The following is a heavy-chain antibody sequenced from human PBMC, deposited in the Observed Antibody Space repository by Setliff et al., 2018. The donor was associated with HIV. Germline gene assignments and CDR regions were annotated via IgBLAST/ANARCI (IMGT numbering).Heavy chain of an antibody. CDR3: ARGALGDYEVY. D-gene: IGHD4-17*01. V-gene: IGHV4-31*03. CDR1: GGSISSGGYY. CDR2: IYYSGST. Sequence: PSETLSLTCTVSGGSISSGGYYWSWIRQHPGKGLEWIGYIYYSGSTYYNPSLKSRVTISVDTSKNQFSLKLSSVTAADTAVYYCARGALGDYEVYWGQGTLVTVSS. J-gene: IGHJ4*02.